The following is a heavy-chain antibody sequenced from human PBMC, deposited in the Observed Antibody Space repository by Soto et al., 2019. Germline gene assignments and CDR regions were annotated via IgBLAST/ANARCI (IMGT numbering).Heavy chain of an antibody. D-gene: IGHD3-10*01. J-gene: IGHJ2*01. V-gene: IGHV3-74*01. Sequence: EVQLVESGGRLVQPGGSLTLSCAASGFSFSNYWMYWLRQAPGKGLLWVPRIHYDGVNTGYADSVNGRFTISRDNAKKTLYLKLNSLKVDVSAVYHCGREWYNFVSGRARGGDLEFEIWGLGTLVTV. CDR1: GFSFSNYW. CDR2: IHYDGVNT. CDR3: GREWYNFVSGRARGGDLEFEI.